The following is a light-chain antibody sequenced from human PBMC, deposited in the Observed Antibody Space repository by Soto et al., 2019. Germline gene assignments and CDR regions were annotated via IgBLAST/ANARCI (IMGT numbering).Light chain of an antibody. CDR3: QQYGSSPQT. CDR1: QSVSSSY. J-gene: IGKJ1*01. V-gene: IGKV3-20*01. Sequence: ELTQTPCTLSFSPGESATLSCSASQSVSSSYLAWYQQKPGQAPRLLIYGASSRATGIPDRFSGSGSGTDFTLTISRLEPEDFAVYYCQQYGSSPQTFGQGTKVDIK. CDR2: GAS.